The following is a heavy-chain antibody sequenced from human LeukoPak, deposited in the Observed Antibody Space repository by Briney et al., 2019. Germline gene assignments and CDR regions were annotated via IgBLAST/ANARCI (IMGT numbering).Heavy chain of an antibody. Sequence: GGSLRLSCAASGFTFSSYGMHWVRQAPGKGLEWVAFIRYDGSNKYYADSVKGRFTISRDNSKNTLYLQMNSLRAEDTAVYYCATAQDMTNPAFDYWGQGTLVTVSS. CDR2: IRYDGSNK. J-gene: IGHJ4*02. CDR3: ATAQDMTNPAFDY. D-gene: IGHD4-11*01. CDR1: GFTFSSYG. V-gene: IGHV3-30*02.